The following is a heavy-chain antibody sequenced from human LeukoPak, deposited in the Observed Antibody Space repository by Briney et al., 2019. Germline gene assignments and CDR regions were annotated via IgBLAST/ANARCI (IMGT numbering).Heavy chain of an antibody. CDR3: ATLPRGHLFDS. Sequence: ASVKVSCKLSGDTLAELSMHWVRQSPGKGLEWMGGFVPEDGETIYAQKFQGRVTMTEDTSTDTAYMELSSLRSDDTAVYFCATLPRGHLFDSWGQGTLVTVSS. CDR2: FVPEDGET. J-gene: IGHJ4*02. CDR1: GDTLAELS. V-gene: IGHV1-24*01. D-gene: IGHD3-10*01.